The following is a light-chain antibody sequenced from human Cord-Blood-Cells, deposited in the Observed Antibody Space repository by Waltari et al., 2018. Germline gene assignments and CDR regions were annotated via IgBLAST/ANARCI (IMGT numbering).Light chain of an antibody. Sequence: DIQMTQSPSTLSASVGDRVTITCRASPSISSWLAWYQQKPGKAPKLLIYKASSLESGVPSRFSGSGSGTEFTLTISSLQPDDFATYYCQQYNSYSHVTFGQGTKVEIK. CDR3: QQYNSYSHVT. CDR2: KAS. CDR1: PSISSW. J-gene: IGKJ1*01. V-gene: IGKV1-5*03.